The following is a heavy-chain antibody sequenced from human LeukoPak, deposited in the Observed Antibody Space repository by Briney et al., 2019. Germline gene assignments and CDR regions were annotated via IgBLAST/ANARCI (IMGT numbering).Heavy chain of an antibody. CDR3: AKDRYSYGYRTYYFDY. CDR2: ISWNSGSV. J-gene: IGHJ4*02. CDR1: GFTFDDYA. V-gene: IGHV3-9*01. D-gene: IGHD5-18*01. Sequence: AGGSLRLSCAASGFTFDDYAVHWVRQAPGKGLEWVSGISWNSGSVHYADSVKGRFTISRDNAKNSLYLQMNSLRAEDTALYYCAKDRYSYGYRTYYFDYWGQGTLVTVSS.